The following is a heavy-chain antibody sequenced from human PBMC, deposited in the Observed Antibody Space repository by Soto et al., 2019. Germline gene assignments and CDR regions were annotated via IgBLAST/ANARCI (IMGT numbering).Heavy chain of an antibody. CDR2: IHYTGNT. CDR3: ARADGFGVVTPCMDY. J-gene: IGHJ4*02. CDR1: GDSISSGRYH. Sequence: QLQLQESGPGLVKPSETLSLICTVSGDSISSGRYHWGWIRQPPGKGLEFIATIHYTGNTNYNPSLRRRLTIFVDTSKSQFSLRLSSVTAADPAVYYCARADGFGVVTPCMDYWGQGTLVTVSS. V-gene: IGHV4-39*01. D-gene: IGHD3-3*01.